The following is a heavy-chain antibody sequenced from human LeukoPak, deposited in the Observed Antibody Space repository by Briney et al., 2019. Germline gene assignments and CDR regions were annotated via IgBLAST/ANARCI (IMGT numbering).Heavy chain of an antibody. V-gene: IGHV1-69*05. J-gene: IGHJ4*02. Sequence: ASVKVSCKASGGTFSSYAISWVRQAPGQGLEWMGRIIPTFGTANYAQKFQGRVTITTDESTSTAYMELSSLGSEDTAVYYCARGRYSSGWPFDYWGQGTLVTVSS. CDR3: ARGRYSSGWPFDY. D-gene: IGHD6-19*01. CDR2: IIPTFGTA. CDR1: GGTFSSYA.